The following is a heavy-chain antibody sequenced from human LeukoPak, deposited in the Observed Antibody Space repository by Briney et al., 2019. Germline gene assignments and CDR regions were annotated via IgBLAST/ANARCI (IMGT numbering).Heavy chain of an antibody. CDR3: ARDLDYVFDY. D-gene: IGHD3/OR15-3a*01. J-gene: IGHJ4*02. Sequence: GGSLRFSCAASGFTFSSYSMNWFRQAPGKGLEWVSYISSSSSTIYYADSVKGRFTISRDNAKNSLYLQMNSLRAEDTAVYYCARDLDYVFDYWGQGTLVTVSS. CDR1: GFTFSSYS. V-gene: IGHV3-48*04. CDR2: ISSSSSTI.